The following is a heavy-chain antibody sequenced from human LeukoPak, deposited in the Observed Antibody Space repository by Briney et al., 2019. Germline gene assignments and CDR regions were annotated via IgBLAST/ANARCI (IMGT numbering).Heavy chain of an antibody. CDR3: AKVDGVAAAGSYYFDY. CDR2: ISGSGGST. J-gene: IGHJ4*02. V-gene: IGHV3-23*01. CDR1: GVTFSSYA. Sequence: GGSLRLSCAASGVTFSSYAMSWVRQAPGKGLEWVSAISGSGGSTYYADSVKGRFTISRDNSKNTLYLQMNSLRAEDTAVYYCAKVDGVAAAGSYYFDYWGQGTLVTVSS. D-gene: IGHD6-13*01.